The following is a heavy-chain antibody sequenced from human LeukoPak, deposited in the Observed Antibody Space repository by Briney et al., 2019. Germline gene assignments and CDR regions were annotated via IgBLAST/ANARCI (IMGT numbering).Heavy chain of an antibody. D-gene: IGHD3-3*01. CDR1: GGSISSYY. CDR2: IYYSGST. V-gene: IGHV4-59*08. CDR3: ARRFLDHYYGMDV. J-gene: IGHJ6*02. Sequence: PSETLSLTCTVSGGSISSYYWSWIRQPPGKGLEWIGYIYYSGSTNYNPSLKSRVTISVDTSKNQFSLKLSSVTAADTAVYYCARRFLDHYYGMDVWGQGTTVTVSS.